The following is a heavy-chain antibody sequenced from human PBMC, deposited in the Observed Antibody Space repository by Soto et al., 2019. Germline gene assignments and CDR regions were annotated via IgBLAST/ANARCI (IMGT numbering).Heavy chain of an antibody. D-gene: IGHD3-3*01. CDR2: INHTGGT. Sequence: SETLSLTCTVSGGSISSYYWNWIRQPPGKGLEWIGEINHTGGTHYNPSLKSRVTMSVDTSKNQFSLRLSSVTAADTAIYYCATRITVFGLLIPPFDPWGQGTQVTVSS. CDR1: GGSISSYY. J-gene: IGHJ5*02. CDR3: ATRITVFGLLIPPFDP. V-gene: IGHV4-34*01.